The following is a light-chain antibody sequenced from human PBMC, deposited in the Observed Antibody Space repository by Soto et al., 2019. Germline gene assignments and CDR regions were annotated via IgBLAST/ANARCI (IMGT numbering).Light chain of an antibody. CDR2: DAS. CDR3: QQRRSWPAIT. J-gene: IGKJ5*01. V-gene: IGKV3-11*01. Sequence: EIVLTQSPATLSLSPGERATLSCRASQSVSSYLAWYQQKPGQAPRLLIYDASNRATGIPARFSGSGSGTDFTLTISSLEPEDFAVYYCQQRRSWPAITFGQGTRLEIK. CDR1: QSVSSY.